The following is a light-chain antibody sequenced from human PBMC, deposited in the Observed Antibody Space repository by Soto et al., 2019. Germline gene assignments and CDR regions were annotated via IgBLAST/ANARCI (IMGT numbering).Light chain of an antibody. V-gene: IGLV2-14*03. CDR3: ASYASRNTVL. Sequence: QSVLTQPASVSGSPGQSITISCTGTSSVIGGYNYVSWYQQHPGKAPKLMIYDVTYRPSGVSNRFSASKSGNTASLTISGLQAEDEADYYCASYASRNTVLFGGGTKVTVL. CDR1: SSVIGGYNY. J-gene: IGLJ2*01. CDR2: DVT.